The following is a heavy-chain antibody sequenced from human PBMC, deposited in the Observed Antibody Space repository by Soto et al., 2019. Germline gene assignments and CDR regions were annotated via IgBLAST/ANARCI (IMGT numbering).Heavy chain of an antibody. CDR1: GGSFSGYY. V-gene: IGHV4-34*01. J-gene: IGHJ5*02. Sequence: QVQLQQWGAGLLKPSETLSLTCAVYGGSFSGYYWSWIRQPPGKGLEWIGEINHSGSTNYNPSLKRRVTISVDTSKNQFSLKLSSVTAADTAVYYCAREYSSSSWRFDPWGQGTLVTVSS. CDR3: AREYSSSSWRFDP. CDR2: INHSGST. D-gene: IGHD6-6*01.